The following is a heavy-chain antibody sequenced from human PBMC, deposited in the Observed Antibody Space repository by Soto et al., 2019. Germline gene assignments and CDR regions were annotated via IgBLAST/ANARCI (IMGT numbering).Heavy chain of an antibody. Sequence: GGSLRLSCAASGFTFSSYAMTWVRQAPGKGLEWVSGISGSGAGTYYADSVKGRFTISRDNSKNTLYLQMNSLRADDTALYYGVGDCGDLEVFDIWGQGTMVTVSS. J-gene: IGHJ3*02. V-gene: IGHV3-23*01. D-gene: IGHD4-17*01. CDR3: VGDCGDLEVFDI. CDR1: GFTFSSYA. CDR2: ISGSGAGT.